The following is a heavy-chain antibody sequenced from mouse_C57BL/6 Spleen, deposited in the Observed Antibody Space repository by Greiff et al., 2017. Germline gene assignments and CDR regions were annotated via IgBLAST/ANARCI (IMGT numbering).Heavy chain of an antibody. CDR3: TQIYPSVDY. CDR2: IDPENGDT. CDR1: GFNIKDDY. D-gene: IGHD2-1*01. Sequence: EVQLQQSGAELVRPGASVKLSCTASGFNIKDDYMHWVKQRPEQGLEWIGWIDPENGDTEYASKFQGKATITADKSANTAYLQLSSLTSEDTAVYYCTQIYPSVDYWGQGTTLTVSS. J-gene: IGHJ2*01. V-gene: IGHV14-4*01.